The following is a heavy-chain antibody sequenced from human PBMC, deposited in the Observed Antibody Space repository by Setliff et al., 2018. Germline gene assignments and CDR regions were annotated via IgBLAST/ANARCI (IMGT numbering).Heavy chain of an antibody. Sequence: PSETLSLTCSVSGGSISSGSYYWGWIRQSPGKGLEWIGSMYYSGSTYYNPSLRSRLTMSVDTSKSQFSLNLTSVTAADTAIYFCARAVDSSGYFPFWYFDLWGRGTLVTVSS. CDR1: GGSISSGSYY. V-gene: IGHV4-39*07. D-gene: IGHD3-22*01. J-gene: IGHJ2*01. CDR3: ARAVDSSGYFPFWYFDL. CDR2: MYYSGST.